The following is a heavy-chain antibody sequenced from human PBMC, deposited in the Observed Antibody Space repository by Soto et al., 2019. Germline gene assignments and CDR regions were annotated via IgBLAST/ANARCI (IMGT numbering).Heavy chain of an antibody. V-gene: IGHV1-18*01. CDR2: ISAYNGDT. Sequence: GQLVQSGAEVKRPGASVKVSCRASGYTFTSYGISWVRQAPGQGLEWMGWISAYNGDTKLSQKFEARVSMTTDTSTNTAYMELRSLRSDDYAYSYGARDSFTHQAMVTWEVDIWGQGTMVTVSS. J-gene: IGHJ3*02. D-gene: IGHD5-18*01. CDR1: GYTFTSYG. CDR3: ARDSFTHQAMVTWEVDI.